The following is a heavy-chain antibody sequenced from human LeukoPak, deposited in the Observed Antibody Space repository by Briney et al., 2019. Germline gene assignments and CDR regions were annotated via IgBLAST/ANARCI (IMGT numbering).Heavy chain of an antibody. V-gene: IGHV3-7*01. Sequence: GGSLRLSCSGFGFTFRSFWMGWVRQAPGKGLEWVANIKFDGTATNYVDSVKGRLTISRDNAKNSLNLQMNSLRVEDTAVYYCARDQGYAFDVWGQGTMVTVSS. CDR3: ARDQGYAFDV. CDR2: IKFDGTAT. CDR1: GFTFRSFW. J-gene: IGHJ3*01.